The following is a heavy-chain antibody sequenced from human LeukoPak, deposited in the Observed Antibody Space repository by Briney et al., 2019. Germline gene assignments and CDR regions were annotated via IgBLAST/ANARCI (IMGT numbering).Heavy chain of an antibody. J-gene: IGHJ4*02. CDR3: ARGGGYSAKRHFDY. V-gene: IGHV3-66*01. D-gene: IGHD5-12*01. CDR1: GFTVSSNQ. Sequence: GSLRLSFAASGFTVSSNQLSWVRQAPGEGLDLVSTVYSGGTTYYADSVKGRFIISRDNSKNTLYLQMNSLRVEDTAVYYCARGGGYSAKRHFDYWGQGTLVTVSS. CDR2: VYSGGTT.